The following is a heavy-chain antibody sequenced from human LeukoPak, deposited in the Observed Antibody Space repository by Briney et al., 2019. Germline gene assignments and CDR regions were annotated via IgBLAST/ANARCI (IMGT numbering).Heavy chain of an antibody. CDR1: GGSFSSYY. V-gene: IGHV4-39*07. J-gene: IGHJ5*02. CDR3: ARGGSWEVVAANWFDP. D-gene: IGHD2-15*01. CDR2: IYYSGST. Sequence: SETLSLTCAVYGGSFSSYYWGWIRQPPGKGLEWIGSIYYSGSTYYNPSLKSRVTTSVDTSKNQFSLKLSSVTAADTAVYYCARGGSWEVVAANWFDPWGQGTLVTVSS.